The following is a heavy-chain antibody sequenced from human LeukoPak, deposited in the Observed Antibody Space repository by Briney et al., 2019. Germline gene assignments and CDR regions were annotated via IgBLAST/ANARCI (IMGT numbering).Heavy chain of an antibody. CDR3: ARVGLL. V-gene: IGHV3-30*02. D-gene: IGHD3-10*01. CDR2: IRYDGSSE. Sequence: GGPLSFSWEASGFPFRSYAMTGVRQAPGKGLEWVAFIRYDGSSEYYADSVKGRFTISRDNAKNSLYLQMNSLRAEDTAVYYCARVGLLWSQGTLVTVSS. J-gene: IGHJ4*02. CDR1: GFPFRSYA.